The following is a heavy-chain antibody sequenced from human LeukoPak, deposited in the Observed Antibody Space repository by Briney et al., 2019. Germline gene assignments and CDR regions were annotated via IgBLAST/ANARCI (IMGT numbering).Heavy chain of an antibody. CDR1: GSTFTGYY. Sequence: ASVKVSCKASGSTFTGYYMNWGRQAPGQGLEGLGCINPNSGGTNYAQKFQGRVTMTRDTSISTAYMELSRLRSDDTAVYYCARGGFVVVPAAIDYWGQGTLVTVSS. V-gene: IGHV1-2*02. CDR2: INPNSGGT. J-gene: IGHJ4*02. D-gene: IGHD2-2*01. CDR3: ARGGFVVVPAAIDY.